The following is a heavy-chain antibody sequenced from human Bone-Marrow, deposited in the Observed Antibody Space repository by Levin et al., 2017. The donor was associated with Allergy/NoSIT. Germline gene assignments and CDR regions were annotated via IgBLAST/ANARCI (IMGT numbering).Heavy chain of an antibody. J-gene: IGHJ4*02. Sequence: GGSLRLSCAASGFTFSTYGMHWVRQAPGKGLEWVAVISYDGSHKYHADSVNVRFTISRDISKNTLYLQMNSLTAEDTAVYYCAKALNRMFGATSAGYWGQGTLVTVSA. CDR1: GFTFSTYG. D-gene: IGHD1-26*01. CDR3: AKALNRMFGATSAGY. CDR2: ISYDGSHK. V-gene: IGHV3-30*18.